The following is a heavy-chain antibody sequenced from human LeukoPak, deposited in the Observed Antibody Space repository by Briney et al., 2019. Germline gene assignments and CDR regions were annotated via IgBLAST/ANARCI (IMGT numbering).Heavy chain of an antibody. CDR1: GGSISSYY. CDR2: IYYSGST. J-gene: IGHJ6*03. Sequence: SETLSLTCTVSGGSISSYYWSWIRQPPGKGLEWIGYIYYSGSTNYNPSLKSRVTISVDTSKNQFSLKLSSVTAADTAVYYCAVAARPVVYYYYMDVWGKGTTVTVSS. V-gene: IGHV4-59*01. D-gene: IGHD6-6*01. CDR3: AVAARPVVYYYYMDV.